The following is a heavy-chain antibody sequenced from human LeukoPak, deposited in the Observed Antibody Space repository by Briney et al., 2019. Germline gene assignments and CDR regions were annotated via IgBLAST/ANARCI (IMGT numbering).Heavy chain of an antibody. V-gene: IGHV1-2*06. CDR3: ARELDYGDSHFDY. CDR1: GYTFTGYY. D-gene: IGHD4-17*01. CDR2: INPNSGGT. J-gene: IGHJ4*02. Sequence: ASVKVSCKASGYTFTGYYMHWVRQAPGQGLEWMGRINPNSGGTNYAQKFQGRVTMTRDTSISTAYMELSRLRSDDTAVYYCARELDYGDSHFDYWGQGTLVTVSS.